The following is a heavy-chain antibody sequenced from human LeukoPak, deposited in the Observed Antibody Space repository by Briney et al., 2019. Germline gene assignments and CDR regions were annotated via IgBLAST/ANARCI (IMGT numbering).Heavy chain of an antibody. CDR2: INHNGST. J-gene: IGHJ4*02. Sequence: PSETLSLTCAVYGGSFSGYYWSWIRQPPGKGLEWIGEINHNGSTNYNPSLKSRVTISVDTSKNQFSLKLSSVTAADTAVYYCARADASGSEDYWGQGTLVTVSS. D-gene: IGHD1-26*01. V-gene: IGHV4-34*01. CDR1: GGSFSGYY. CDR3: ARADASGSEDY.